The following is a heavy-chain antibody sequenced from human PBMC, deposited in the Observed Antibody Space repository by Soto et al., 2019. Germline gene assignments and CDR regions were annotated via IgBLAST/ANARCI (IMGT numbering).Heavy chain of an antibody. Sequence: GGSLRLSCAASGFTFSSYSMNWVRQAPGKGLEWVSYISSSSSTIYYADSVKGRFTISRDNAKNSLYLQMNSLRADDTAVYYCASPPTNLDYDDDTWFDPWGQGTLVTVSS. J-gene: IGHJ5*02. CDR3: ASPPTNLDYDDDTWFDP. CDR2: ISSSSSTI. D-gene: IGHD4-17*01. CDR1: GFTFSSYS. V-gene: IGHV3-48*01.